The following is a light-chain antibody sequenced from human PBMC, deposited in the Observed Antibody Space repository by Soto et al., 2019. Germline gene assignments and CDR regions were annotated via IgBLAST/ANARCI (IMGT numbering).Light chain of an antibody. V-gene: IGKV3-15*01. Sequence: IVMTQSPATLSVSPGERATLSCRASQSINSNLAWYQQKPGQAPRLLMFRASIRATGFPARFSGSGSGTEFTLTISSLQSEDFAVYYCQQYNNWPRTFGQGTKVDIK. CDR1: QSINSN. CDR2: RAS. CDR3: QQYNNWPRT. J-gene: IGKJ2*01.